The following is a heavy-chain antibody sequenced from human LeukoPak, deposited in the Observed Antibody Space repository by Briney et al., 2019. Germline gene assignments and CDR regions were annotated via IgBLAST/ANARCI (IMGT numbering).Heavy chain of an antibody. CDR2: ISSSSSYI. D-gene: IGHD3-10*01. CDR1: GFTFSSYS. V-gene: IGHV3-21*01. CDR3: ARVKTITMVRGVNFLDAFDI. Sequence: PGGSLRLSCAASGFTFSSYSMNWVRQAPGKGLEWVSSISSSSSYIYYADSVKGRFNISRDNAKNSLYLQMNSLRAEDTAVYYCARVKTITMVRGVNFLDAFDIWGQGTMVTVSS. J-gene: IGHJ3*02.